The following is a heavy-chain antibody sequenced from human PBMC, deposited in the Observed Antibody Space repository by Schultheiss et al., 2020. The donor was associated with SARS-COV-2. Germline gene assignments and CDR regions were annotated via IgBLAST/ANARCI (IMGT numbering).Heavy chain of an antibody. CDR1: GFTFSSYW. V-gene: IGHV3-74*01. Sequence: GGSLRLSCAASGFTFSSYWMHWVRQAPGKGLVWVSRINSDGSSTSYADSVKGRFTISRDNAKKALYLQMNSLRAEDMAVYYCARVPDCSGGSCYLYYYYGMDLCSLGTMITV. D-gene: IGHD2-15*01. CDR3: ARVPDCSGGSCYLYYYYGMDL. CDR2: INSDGSST. J-gene: IGHJ6*02.